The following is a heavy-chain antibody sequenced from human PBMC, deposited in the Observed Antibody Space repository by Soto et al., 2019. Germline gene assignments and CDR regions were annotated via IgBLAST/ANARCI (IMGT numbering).Heavy chain of an antibody. V-gene: IGHV3-30-3*01. Sequence: GGSLRLSCAASGFTFSGYAMHWVRQAPGKGLEWVAVISYDGSNKYYADSVKGRFTISRDNSKNTLYLQMNSLRAEDTAVYYCARDQGQWLVDYYYYGMDVWGQGTTVTVSS. D-gene: IGHD6-19*01. CDR1: GFTFSGYA. CDR2: ISYDGSNK. J-gene: IGHJ6*02. CDR3: ARDQGQWLVDYYYYGMDV.